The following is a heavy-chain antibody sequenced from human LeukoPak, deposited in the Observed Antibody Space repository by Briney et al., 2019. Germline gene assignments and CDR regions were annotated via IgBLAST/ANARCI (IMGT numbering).Heavy chain of an antibody. J-gene: IGHJ4*02. CDR3: ARGGDSSTWYYYFDY. CDR1: GFTFSTYW. CDR2: ISYDGSNK. D-gene: IGHD6-13*01. Sequence: GGSLRLSCAASGFTFSTYWMHWVRQAPGKGLEWVAVISYDGSNKYYADSVKGRFTISRDNSKNTLSLQVNSLRAEDTAVYYCARGGDSSTWYYYFDYWGQGTLVTVSS. V-gene: IGHV3-30-3*01.